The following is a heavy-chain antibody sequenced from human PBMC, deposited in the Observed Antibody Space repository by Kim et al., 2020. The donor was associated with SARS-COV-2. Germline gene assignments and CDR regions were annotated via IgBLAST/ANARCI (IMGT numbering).Heavy chain of an antibody. D-gene: IGHD3-22*01. V-gene: IGHV1-3*01. CDR3: AREGHEGGYLT. J-gene: IGHJ3*01. Sequence: NTTYPQQFQGRLTITRDTAASPAYMELNSLRSEDTAVYYCAREGHEGGYLTWGQGTMVTVSS. CDR2: NT.